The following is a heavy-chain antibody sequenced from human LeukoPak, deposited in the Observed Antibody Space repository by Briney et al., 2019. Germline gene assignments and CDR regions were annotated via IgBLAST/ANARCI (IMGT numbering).Heavy chain of an antibody. CDR2: INSDGSST. Sequence: GGSLRLSCAASGFTFSGYWMHWVRQDPGKGLVWVSRINSDGSSTSYADSVKGRFTISRDYAKNTLYLQMNSLKAEDTAVYYCARGGSYSFDYLGQGTLVTVSS. CDR1: GFTFSGYW. J-gene: IGHJ4*02. D-gene: IGHD1-26*01. CDR3: ARGGSYSFDY. V-gene: IGHV3-74*01.